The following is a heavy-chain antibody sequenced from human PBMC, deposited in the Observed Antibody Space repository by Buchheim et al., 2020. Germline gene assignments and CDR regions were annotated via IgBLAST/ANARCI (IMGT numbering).Heavy chain of an antibody. V-gene: IGHV4-61*01. D-gene: IGHD3-9*01. Sequence: QVRLQESGPGLVNPSETLSLTCSVSGGSVISDSFYWSWVRQSPGKGLEWIGYVYYKGATNYNPSLSSRITISVDTSKKQFALDLRSVTAADTAMYYCTRVRLDSYYYAMDVWGQGT. CDR3: TRVRLDSYYYAMDV. J-gene: IGHJ6*02. CDR2: VYYKGAT. CDR1: GGSVISDSFY.